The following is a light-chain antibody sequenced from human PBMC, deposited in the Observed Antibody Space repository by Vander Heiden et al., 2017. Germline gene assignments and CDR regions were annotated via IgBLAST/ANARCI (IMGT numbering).Light chain of an antibody. V-gene: IGKV3-20*01. J-gene: IGKJ5*01. CDR2: GAS. CDR1: QSVSSSY. Sequence: VLTRSPGTRYVSPGARATRAGSDRQSVSSSYLAGYQQKPGQAPRLLIYGASRRATGIPDRFSGSGSGTGFTLTISRLEPEDFAVYYCQQYGSSLITFGQGTRLEIK. CDR3: QQYGSSLIT.